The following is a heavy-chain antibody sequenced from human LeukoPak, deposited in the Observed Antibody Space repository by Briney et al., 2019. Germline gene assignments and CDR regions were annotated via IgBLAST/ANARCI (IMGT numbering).Heavy chain of an antibody. CDR2: ISWDGGST. Sequence: PGGSLRLSCAASGFTFDDYTMHWVRQAPGKGLEWVSLISWDGGSTYYADSVKGRFTISRDNSKNSLYLQMNSLRTEDTALYYCAKESLRRGYDLNFDYWGQGTLVTVSS. J-gene: IGHJ4*02. CDR1: GFTFDDYT. D-gene: IGHD5-12*01. CDR3: AKESLRRGYDLNFDY. V-gene: IGHV3-43*01.